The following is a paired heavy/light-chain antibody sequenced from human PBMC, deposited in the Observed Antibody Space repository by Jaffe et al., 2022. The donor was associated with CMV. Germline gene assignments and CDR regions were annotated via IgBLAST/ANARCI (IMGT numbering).Light chain of an antibody. CDR1: QSVLYRSNKKNY. CDR2: WAS. V-gene: IGKV4-1*01. J-gene: IGKJ4*01. CDR3: QHYFGTPLT. Sequence: DIVMTQSPDSLAVTLGERATINCKSSQSVLYRSNKKNYLAWYQQKPGQPPKLLIYWASIRESGVPDRFSGSGSGTDFTLTISSLQAEDVAVYYCQHYFGTPLTFGGGTKVEIK.
Heavy chain of an antibody. D-gene: IGHD6-19*01. V-gene: IGHV3-7*01. CDR3: ARGSPISGWINDY. CDR1: GFSFSTYW. Sequence: EVQLVESGGGLVQPGGSLRLSCAASGFSFSTYWMTWVRQAPGKGLEWVANIKQDESEKYYVDSVKGRFTISRDNAKTSLYLQMNSLRAEDTAVYYCARGSPISGWINDYWGQGTLVTVSS. CDR2: IKQDESEK. J-gene: IGHJ4*02.